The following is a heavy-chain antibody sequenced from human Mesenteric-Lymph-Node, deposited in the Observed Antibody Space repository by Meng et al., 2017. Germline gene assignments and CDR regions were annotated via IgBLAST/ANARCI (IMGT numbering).Heavy chain of an antibody. V-gene: IGHV1-2*06. J-gene: IGHJ6*02. D-gene: IGHD3-22*01. CDR3: ARDPTPLYDSSGYYYFLDYYGMDV. Sequence: ASVKVSCKASGYTFTVYYMHWVRQAPGQGPEWMGRINPKSGDTTHAQKFQGRVTMTRDTSISTAYMELSSLISDDTAVYYCARDPTPLYDSSGYYYFLDYYGMDVWGQGITVTVSS. CDR1: GYTFTVYY. CDR2: INPKSGDT.